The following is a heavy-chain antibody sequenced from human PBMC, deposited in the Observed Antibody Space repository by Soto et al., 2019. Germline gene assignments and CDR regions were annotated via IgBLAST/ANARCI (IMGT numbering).Heavy chain of an antibody. V-gene: IGHV4-34*01. CDR3: ANLDMITFGGVIGPNDEFDI. CDR2: INHSGST. J-gene: IGHJ3*02. CDR1: GGSFSGHY. D-gene: IGHD3-16*02. Sequence: SETLSLTCAVYGGSFSGHYWSWIRQPPGKGLEWIGEINHSGSTNYNPSLKSRVTISVDTSKNQFSLKLSSVTAADTAVYYCANLDMITFGGVIGPNDEFDIWGQGTMVTVSS.